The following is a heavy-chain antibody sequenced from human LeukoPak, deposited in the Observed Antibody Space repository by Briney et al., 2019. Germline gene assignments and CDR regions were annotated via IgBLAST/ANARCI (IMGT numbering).Heavy chain of an antibody. Sequence: GGSLRLSRAASGFAFSNFAMAWVRQAPGKGLQWVSGISDSGDGTYYADSVRGRFTISRDNSRNMLYLQMNSLRPDDTAVYHCAXXKGPVDIVVAATXVFGYWGQGTLVTVSS. CDR1: GFAFSNFA. J-gene: IGHJ4*02. D-gene: IGHD2-15*01. CDR2: ISDSGDGT. V-gene: IGHV3-23*01. CDR3: AXXKGPVDIVVAATXVFGY.